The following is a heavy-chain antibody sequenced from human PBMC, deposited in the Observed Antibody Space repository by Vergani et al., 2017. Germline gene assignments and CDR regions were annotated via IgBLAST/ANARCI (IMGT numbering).Heavy chain of an antibody. CDR3: ARAPGRRCSGGSCYSSFRWFDP. CDR2: INPSGGST. CDR1: GYTFTSYY. D-gene: IGHD2-15*01. Sequence: QVQLVQSGAEVKKPGASVKVSCKASGYTFTSYYMHWVRQAPGQGLEWMGIINPSGGSTSYAQKFQGRVTMTRDTSISTAYMELNSLTSEDTAVYYCARAPGRRCSGGSCYSSFRWFDPWGQGTLVTVFS. J-gene: IGHJ5*02. V-gene: IGHV1-46*01.